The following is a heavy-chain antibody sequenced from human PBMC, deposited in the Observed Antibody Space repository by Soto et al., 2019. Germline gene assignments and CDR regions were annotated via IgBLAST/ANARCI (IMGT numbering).Heavy chain of an antibody. J-gene: IGHJ3*02. CDR1: GGTFSSYA. D-gene: IGHD6-13*01. CDR2: IIPIFGTA. V-gene: IGHV1-69*06. Sequence: SVNVSCKXSGGTFSSYAISWVRQAPGQGLEWMGGIIPIFGTANYAQKFQGRVTITADKSTSTAYMELSSLRSEDTAVYYCAREEGPYSSSWNDAFDIWGQGTMVTVSS. CDR3: AREEGPYSSSWNDAFDI.